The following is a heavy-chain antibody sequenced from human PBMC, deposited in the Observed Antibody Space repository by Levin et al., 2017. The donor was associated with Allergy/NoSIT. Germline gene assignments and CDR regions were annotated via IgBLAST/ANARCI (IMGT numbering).Heavy chain of an antibody. D-gene: IGHD2-2*01. CDR2: ISSSSSYT. J-gene: IGHJ6*03. CDR3: AREYCSSTSCSLERSEREDYYMDV. V-gene: IGHV3-11*05. CDR1: GFTFSDYY. Sequence: GESLKISCAASGFTFSDYYMSWIRQAPGKGLEWVSYISSSSSYTNYADSVKGRFTISRDNAKNSLYLQMNSLRAEDTAVYYCAREYCSSTSCSLERSEREDYYMDVWGKGTTVTVSS.